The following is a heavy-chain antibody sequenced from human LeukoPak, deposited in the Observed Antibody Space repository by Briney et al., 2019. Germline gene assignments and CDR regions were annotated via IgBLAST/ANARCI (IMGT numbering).Heavy chain of an antibody. CDR1: GYTFTGYY. Sequence: ASMKVSCKASGYTFTGYYIHWVRQAPGQGLEWMGWINPNSGGTNYAQKFQGRVTMTRDTSISTAYMELSRLRSDDTAVYYCARSRARSPFDYWGQGTLVTVSS. CDR3: ARSRARSPFDY. V-gene: IGHV1-2*02. D-gene: IGHD6-13*01. J-gene: IGHJ4*02. CDR2: INPNSGGT.